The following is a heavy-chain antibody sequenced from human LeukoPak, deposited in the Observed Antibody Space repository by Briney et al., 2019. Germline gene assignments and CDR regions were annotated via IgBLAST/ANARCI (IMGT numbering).Heavy chain of an antibody. CDR3: ARAHGTYYFDAFDI. CDR2: INPSDGST. CDR1: EYTFTNYY. D-gene: IGHD1-26*01. Sequence: ASVKVSCKASEYTFTNYYMQWVRQAPGQGLEWMGVINPSDGSTNYAQKFQGRVTLTKDTSTSTVYMQLSSLRSEDTAVYYCARAHGTYYFDAFDIWGQGTMVTVSS. V-gene: IGHV1-46*01. J-gene: IGHJ3*02.